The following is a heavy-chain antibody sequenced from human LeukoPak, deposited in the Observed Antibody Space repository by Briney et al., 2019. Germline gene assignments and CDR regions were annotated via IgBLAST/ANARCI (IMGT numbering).Heavy chain of an antibody. Sequence: ASETLSLTCTISGGSMNSHYWSWIRQPPGKGLEWIGYIFYNGNTRDNPSLRSRVTMSIDTSKNQFSLQLSSVTAADTAVYYCAREDAHGDTHFDSWGQGTLVTVSS. CDR2: IFYNGNT. V-gene: IGHV4-59*11. CDR3: AREDAHGDTHFDS. D-gene: IGHD4-17*01. CDR1: GGSMNSHY. J-gene: IGHJ4*02.